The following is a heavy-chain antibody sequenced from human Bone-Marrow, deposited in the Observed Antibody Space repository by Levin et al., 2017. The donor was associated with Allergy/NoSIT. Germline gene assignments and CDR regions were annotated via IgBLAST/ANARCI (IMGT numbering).Heavy chain of an antibody. D-gene: IGHD2/OR15-2a*01. CDR1: GASITSYY. CDR2: VSYSGGP. CDR3: TRSLGYCDSSTCYGSWFDP. J-gene: IGHJ5*02. Sequence: SETLSLTCSVSGASITSYYWTWIRQAPGKGLDWIGYVSYSGGPTYNPSLKSRVTITADKSKNQFSLKLTSFTAADTAVYYCTRSLGYCDSSTCYGSWFDPWGQGTLVSVSS. V-gene: IGHV4-59*01.